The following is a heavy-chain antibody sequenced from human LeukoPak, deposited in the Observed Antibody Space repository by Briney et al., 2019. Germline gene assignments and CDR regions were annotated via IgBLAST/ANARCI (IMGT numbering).Heavy chain of an antibody. CDR1: GGSISSYY. J-gene: IGHJ6*03. D-gene: IGHD1-14*01. CDR2: IYYSGST. Sequence: PSETLSLTCTVSGGSISSYYWSWLRQPPGRGLEWIGYIYYSGSTNYNPSLKSLVTISVDTSKNQFSLTLSSVTAADTAVYYCARTGYGYYYMDVWGKGTTVTVSS. CDR3: ARTGYGYYYMDV. V-gene: IGHV4-59*01.